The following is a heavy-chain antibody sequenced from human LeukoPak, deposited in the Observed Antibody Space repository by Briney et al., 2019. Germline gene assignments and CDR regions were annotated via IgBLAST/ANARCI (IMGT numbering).Heavy chain of an antibody. CDR3: ARTGYYHYYYMDV. J-gene: IGHJ6*03. D-gene: IGHD3-9*01. CDR2: INHSGST. Sequence: PSETLSLTCAVYGGSFSGYYWSWIRQPPGKGLEWIGEINHSGSTNYNPSLKSRVTISVDTSKNQFSLKLSSVTAADTAVYYCARTGYYHYYYMDVWGKGTTVTVSS. V-gene: IGHV4-34*01. CDR1: GGSFSGYY.